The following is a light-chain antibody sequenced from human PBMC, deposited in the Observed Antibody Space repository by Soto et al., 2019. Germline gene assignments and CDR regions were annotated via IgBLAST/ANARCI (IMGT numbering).Light chain of an antibody. CDR1: QSVSSNY. CDR3: QQYGSSPTYN. Sequence: EIVLTQSPGTLSLSPGERATLSCRASQSVSSNYLAWYQQKFGQAPRLLIYGASSRATGIPDRFSGSGSGTDFTLTISRLEPEDFAVYYCQQYGSSPTYNFGQGTKLEIK. J-gene: IGKJ2*01. V-gene: IGKV3-20*01. CDR2: GAS.